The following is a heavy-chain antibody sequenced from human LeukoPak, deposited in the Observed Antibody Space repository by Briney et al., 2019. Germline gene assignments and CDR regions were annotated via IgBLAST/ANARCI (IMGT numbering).Heavy chain of an antibody. J-gene: IGHJ4*02. CDR1: GFTVSDYY. D-gene: IGHD5-18*01. CDR3: ARDRRLQLWSPAGFDY. CDR2: ISSSGVTI. Sequence: PGGSLRLSCAASGFTVSDYYMSWIRQAPGKGLEWVSYISSSGVTINYADSVKGRFTISRDNAKNSLYLQTNSLRADDTAIYYCARDRRLQLWSPAGFDYWGQGTLVTASS. V-gene: IGHV3-11*04.